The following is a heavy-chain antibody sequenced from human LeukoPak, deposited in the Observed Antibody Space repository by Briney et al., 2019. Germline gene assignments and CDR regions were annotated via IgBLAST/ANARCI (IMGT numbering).Heavy chain of an antibody. CDR1: GFTFSTYA. D-gene: IGHD4-17*01. CDR3: ARDRRTTVTTFHFDY. CDR2: IWYDRTNK. V-gene: IGHV3-33*01. J-gene: IGHJ4*02. Sequence: QSGRSLSLSCAASGFTFSTYAMHWVRQAPGKGLEWVAVIWYDRTNKYYADSVKGRLTISRDNSKNTLYLQMSSLRAEDTAVYYCARDRRTTVTTFHFDYWGQGTLVTVSS.